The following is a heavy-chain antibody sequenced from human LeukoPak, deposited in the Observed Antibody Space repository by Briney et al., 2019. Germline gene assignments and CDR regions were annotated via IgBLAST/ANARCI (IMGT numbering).Heavy chain of an antibody. CDR3: ARDEGSSSWWRPYYYYGMDV. V-gene: IGHV1-2*02. D-gene: IGHD6-13*01. CDR2: LNPNRGGT. Sequence: GASVKVSCKPSGYTFTGYYIYWVRPAPGQGLAWMGWLNPNRGGTSYAEKFQGRVNITSDTSISTAYMELSRLRSDDTAVYYCARDEGSSSWWRPYYYYGMDVWGQGTTVTVSS. J-gene: IGHJ6*02. CDR1: GYTFTGYY.